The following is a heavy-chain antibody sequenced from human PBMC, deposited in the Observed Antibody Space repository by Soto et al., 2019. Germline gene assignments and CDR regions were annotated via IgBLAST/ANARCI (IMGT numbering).Heavy chain of an antibody. V-gene: IGHV4-39*02. CDR3: ARHKTTMLTVVSAFDP. D-gene: IGHD3-22*01. J-gene: IGHJ5*02. Sequence: PSETLSLTCTVSGDSITRSNFYWGWIRQPPGKGLEWLGSIFYSGSTFYNPALKSRVTFSVDTSKNHFSLKLSSVTAADTAVYYCARHKTTMLTVVSAFDPWGQGTRVTVPS. CDR1: GDSITRSNFY. CDR2: IFYSGST.